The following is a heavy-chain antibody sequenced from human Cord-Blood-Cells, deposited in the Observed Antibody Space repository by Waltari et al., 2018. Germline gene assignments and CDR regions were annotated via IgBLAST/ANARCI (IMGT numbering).Heavy chain of an antibody. CDR2: IYYSGST. CDR3: ARGGVVIIDY. D-gene: IGHD3-3*01. Sequence: QLQLQESGPGLVKPSETLSLTCTVSGGSISSSSYYWGWIRQPPGKGLGWIGSIYYSGSTYYNPSLKSRVTISVDTSKNQFSLKLSSVTAADTAVYYCARGGVVIIDYWGQGTLVTVSS. CDR1: GGSISSSSYY. V-gene: IGHV4-39*01. J-gene: IGHJ4*02.